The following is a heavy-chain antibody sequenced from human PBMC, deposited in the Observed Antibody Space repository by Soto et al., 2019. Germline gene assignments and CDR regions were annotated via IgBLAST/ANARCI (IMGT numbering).Heavy chain of an antibody. Sequence: GGSLRLSCAASGFTFSSYAMHWVRQAPGKGLEWVAVISYDGSNKYYADSVKGRFTISRDNSKNTLYLQMNSLRAEDTAVYYCARGRRWLQTEYYFDYWGQGTLVTVSS. J-gene: IGHJ4*02. CDR1: GFTFSSYA. V-gene: IGHV3-30-3*01. D-gene: IGHD5-12*01. CDR3: ARGRRWLQTEYYFDY. CDR2: ISYDGSNK.